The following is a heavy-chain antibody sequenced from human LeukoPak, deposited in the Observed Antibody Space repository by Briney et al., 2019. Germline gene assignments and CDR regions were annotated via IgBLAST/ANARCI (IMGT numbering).Heavy chain of an antibody. CDR1: GFTFSSYG. J-gene: IGHJ6*03. D-gene: IGHD3-16*01. V-gene: IGHV3-30*02. Sequence: GGSLRLSCAASGFTFSSYGMHWVRQAPGKGLEWVAFIRYDGSNKYYADSVKGRFTISRDNSKNALYLQMNSLRAEDTAVYYCAKGSVMITFGGVRYYYYYMDVWGKGTTVTISS. CDR3: AKGSVMITFGGVRYYYYYMDV. CDR2: IRYDGSNK.